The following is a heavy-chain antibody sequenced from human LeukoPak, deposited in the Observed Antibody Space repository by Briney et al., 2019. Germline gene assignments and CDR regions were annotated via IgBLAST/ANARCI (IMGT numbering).Heavy chain of an antibody. CDR1: GYTFTSYG. D-gene: IGHD2-21*01. J-gene: IGHJ4*02. Sequence: ASVKLSCKASGYTFTSYGISWVRQAPGQGLEWMGWISAYNGNTNYAQKLQGRVTMTTDTSTSTAYMELRSLRSDGTAVYYCARARLPNAYFDYWGQGTLVTVSS. CDR2: ISAYNGNT. CDR3: ARARLPNAYFDY. V-gene: IGHV1-18*01.